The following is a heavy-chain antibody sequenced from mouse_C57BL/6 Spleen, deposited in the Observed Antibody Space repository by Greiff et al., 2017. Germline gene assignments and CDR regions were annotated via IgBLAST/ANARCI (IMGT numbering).Heavy chain of an antibody. V-gene: IGHV14-4*01. D-gene: IGHD1-1*01. CDR2: IDPENGDT. CDR1: GFNIKDDY. Sequence: VQLQQSGAELVRPGASVKLSCTASGFNIKDDYMHWVKQRPEQGLEWIGWIDPENGDTEYASKFQGKATITADTSSNTAYLQLSSLTSEDTAVYYCTTSFITTVVATDYWGQGTSVTVSS. J-gene: IGHJ4*01. CDR3: TTSFITTVVATDY.